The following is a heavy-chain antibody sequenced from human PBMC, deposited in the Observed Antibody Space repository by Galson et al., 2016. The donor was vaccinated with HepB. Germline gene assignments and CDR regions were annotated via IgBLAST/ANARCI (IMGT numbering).Heavy chain of an antibody. J-gene: IGHJ6*02. CDR3: ATGGGRRSKYYGMDV. V-gene: IGHV3-48*04. D-gene: IGHD1-26*01. CDR2: ISSASSIK. Sequence: SLRLSCADSGFTFNTYGMNWVRQAPGKGLEWVSYISSASSIKYYADSVKGRFTISRDNAKNTLYLQMNSLSAEDTAVYYCATGGGRRSKYYGMDVWGHGTMVTVSS. CDR1: GFTFNTYG.